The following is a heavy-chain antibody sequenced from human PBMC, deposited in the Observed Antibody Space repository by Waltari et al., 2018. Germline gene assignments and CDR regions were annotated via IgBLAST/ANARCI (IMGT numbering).Heavy chain of an antibody. V-gene: IGHV4-39*07. CDR1: DVSISTAFYY. Sequence: HLQLQESGPELVKPSETLSLTCTVSDVSISTAFYYWGWIRQPPGKGLAWIGRVYYDGYTYYNASLKSRLTISLDTSKNQFSLKLTSVTAADTAVYYCARGAGHYKPFDSWGQGTLVTVSS. D-gene: IGHD4-4*01. CDR2: VYYDGYT. J-gene: IGHJ4*02. CDR3: ARGAGHYKPFDS.